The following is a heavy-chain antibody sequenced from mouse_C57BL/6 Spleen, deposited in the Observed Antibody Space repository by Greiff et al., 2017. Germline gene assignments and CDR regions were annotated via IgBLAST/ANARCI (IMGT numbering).Heavy chain of an antibody. CDR2: INPNNGGT. CDR3: AGGSGYGDYYAMDY. V-gene: IGHV1-22*01. D-gene: IGHD3-2*02. CDR1: GYTFTDYN. Sequence: EVQLQQSGPELVKPGASVKMSCKASGYTFTDYNMHWVKQSHGKSLEWIGYINPNNGGTSYNQKFKGKATLTVNKSSSTAYMELRSLTSEDSAVYYCAGGSGYGDYYAMDYWGQGTSVTVSS. J-gene: IGHJ4*01.